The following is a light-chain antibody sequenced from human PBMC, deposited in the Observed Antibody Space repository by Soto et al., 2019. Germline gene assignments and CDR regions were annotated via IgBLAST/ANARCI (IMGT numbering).Light chain of an antibody. CDR3: QQYDDWPPSYT. Sequence: TVMTQSPATLSLSPGERATLSCRASRSVSSYLAGYQQKPGQAPRLLIYGASTRAPGVPARISGSGSGTEFTLTINSLQSEDFAVYYCQQYDDWPPSYTFGQGTKLEIK. CDR2: GAS. J-gene: IGKJ2*01. CDR1: RSVSSY. V-gene: IGKV3-15*01.